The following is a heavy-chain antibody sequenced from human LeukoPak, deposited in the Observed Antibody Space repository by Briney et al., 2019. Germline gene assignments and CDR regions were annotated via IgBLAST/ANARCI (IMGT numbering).Heavy chain of an antibody. J-gene: IGHJ4*02. CDR2: IYYSGST. D-gene: IGHD3-22*01. CDR1: GGSISSYY. Sequence: PSETLSLTCTVSGGSISSYYWSWIRQPPGKGLEWLGYIYYSGSTNYNPSLKSRVTISVDTSKNQFSLKLSSVTAADTAVYYCARARNYYDSSGYHDYWGQGTLVTVSS. V-gene: IGHV4-59*08. CDR3: ARARNYYDSSGYHDY.